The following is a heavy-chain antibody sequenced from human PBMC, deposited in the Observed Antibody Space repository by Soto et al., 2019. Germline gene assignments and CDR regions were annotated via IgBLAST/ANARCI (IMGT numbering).Heavy chain of an antibody. CDR1: GDTFNFYS. CDR2: VNPIVSMS. CDR3: ASSYGSGYRAFDY. D-gene: IGHD3-10*01. J-gene: IGHJ4*02. Sequence: QVQLVQSGAEVKRPGSSVKVSCKASGDTFNFYSINWVRQAPGLGLEWMGRVNPIVSMSNYAQKFQGRVTMTADKSTTTAYMELCSLRSEATAIYYCASSYGSGYRAFDYWGQGALVTVSS. V-gene: IGHV1-69*02.